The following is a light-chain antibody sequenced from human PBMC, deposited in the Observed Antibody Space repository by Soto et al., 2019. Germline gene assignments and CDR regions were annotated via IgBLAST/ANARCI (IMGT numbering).Light chain of an antibody. CDR1: QSIGNW. J-gene: IGKJ4*01. V-gene: IGKV1-9*01. CDR3: QQLYTYPLT. CDR2: TAS. Sequence: DGQMTQNRFRLSASVWGRVILTCRASQSIGNWLAWYQQKPGKAPKLLIYTASTLQSGVPSRFSGSGSGTEFTLTITSLQPEDFAAYYCQQLYTYPLTFGGGTKVDIK.